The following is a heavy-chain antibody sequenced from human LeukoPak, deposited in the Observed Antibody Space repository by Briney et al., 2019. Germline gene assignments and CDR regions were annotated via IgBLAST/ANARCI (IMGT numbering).Heavy chain of an antibody. CDR1: GFTFSSYC. CDR2: IKQDGSEK. Sequence: PGGSVRLSYAASGFTFSSYCMSWVRQAPGKGLEWVANIKQDGSEKYYVDSVKARLTISRDYAKNSLYLQMNSLRAEDTAVYYCARDFEQWLGNYYYYYMDVWGKGTTVTVSS. V-gene: IGHV3-7*01. D-gene: IGHD6-19*01. J-gene: IGHJ6*03. CDR3: ARDFEQWLGNYYYYYMDV.